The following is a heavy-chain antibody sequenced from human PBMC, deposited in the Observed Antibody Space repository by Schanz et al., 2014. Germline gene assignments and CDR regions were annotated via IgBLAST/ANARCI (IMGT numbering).Heavy chain of an antibody. V-gene: IGHV3-33*03. CDR1: GFTFRSYG. Sequence: QVQLVESGGGVVQPGRSLRLSCAASGFTFRSYGMHWVRQAPGKGLEWVALISYDGSSKNHADSVQGRFTISRDNAKNSLYLQMNSLRDGDTDVYYCASVIMVAGNHRDGRDVWGQGTTVIVSS. J-gene: IGHJ6*02. CDR3: ASVIMVAGNHRDGRDV. D-gene: IGHD6-19*01. CDR2: ISYDGSSK.